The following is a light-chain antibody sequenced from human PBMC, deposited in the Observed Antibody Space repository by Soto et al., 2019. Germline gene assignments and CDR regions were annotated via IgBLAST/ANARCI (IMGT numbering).Light chain of an antibody. CDR3: QQSYSDPRT. V-gene: IGKV1-39*01. CDR2: AAS. J-gene: IGKJ1*01. Sequence: DIQMTQSPSSLSASVEDRVTITCRASQNIKMYLSWYQQKPGKAPNLLITAASRRQSGVPARFSGSGSRTDYTLTITSLQPEDFAIYYCQQSYSDPRTFGQGTKVEIK. CDR1: QNIKMY.